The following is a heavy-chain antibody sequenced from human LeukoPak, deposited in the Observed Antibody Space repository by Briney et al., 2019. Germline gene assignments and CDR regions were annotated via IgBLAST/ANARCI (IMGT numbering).Heavy chain of an antibody. CDR2: IKQDGSEK. CDR3: ARDSRNSGWYGDALEI. J-gene: IGHJ3*02. Sequence: GGSLRLSCAASGFTFDDYAMHWVRQAPGKGLEWVANIKQDGSEKYYVDSVKGRFTISRDNAKNSLYLQMNSLRAEDTAVYYCARDSRNSGWYGDALEIWGQGTMVTVSS. D-gene: IGHD6-19*01. CDR1: GFTFDDYA. V-gene: IGHV3-7*01.